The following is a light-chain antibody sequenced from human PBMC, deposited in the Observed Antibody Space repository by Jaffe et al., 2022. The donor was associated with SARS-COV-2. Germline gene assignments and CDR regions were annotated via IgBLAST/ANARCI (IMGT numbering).Light chain of an antibody. CDR3: QQYDHLPLT. CDR1: QGIANS. Sequence: DIQMTQSPSSLSASVGDRVTITCQASQGIANSLNWYQQKPGKAPKLLIYAASKLERGIPQRSGFSGRGSGTHFTLTISGLQPEDFATYYCQQYDHLPLTFGGGTRV. J-gene: IGKJ4*01. V-gene: IGKV1-33*01. CDR2: AAS.